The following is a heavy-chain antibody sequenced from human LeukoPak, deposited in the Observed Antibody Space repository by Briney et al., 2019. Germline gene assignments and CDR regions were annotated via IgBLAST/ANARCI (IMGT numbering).Heavy chain of an antibody. CDR1: GFTFRSYG. J-gene: IGHJ3*02. Sequence: GGSLRLSCAASGFTFRSYGMHWVRQAPGKGLEYVSAISSNGGRTYYANSVKGRFTISRDNSRNTLYLQMGSLRAEDMAVYYCARGGYGANDDAFDIWGQGTMVTVSS. CDR3: ARGGYGANDDAFDI. V-gene: IGHV3-64*01. D-gene: IGHD4-23*01. CDR2: ISSNGGRT.